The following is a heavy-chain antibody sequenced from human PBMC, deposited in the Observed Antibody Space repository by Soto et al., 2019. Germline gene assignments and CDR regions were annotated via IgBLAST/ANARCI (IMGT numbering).Heavy chain of an antibody. D-gene: IGHD2-8*01. CDR3: ARGLTVYSAVLHSYYDMDV. CDR2: FIPLFGTP. V-gene: IGHV1-69*13. Sequence: SVKVSCKASGGAFKSYVFSWVRQAPGQGLEWMGGFIPLFGTPNYAQKFQGRATITADESTSTVYMEMSSLTSEDSAVYYCARGLTVYSAVLHSYYDMDVWGQGTTVTVSS. J-gene: IGHJ6*02. CDR1: GGAFKSYV.